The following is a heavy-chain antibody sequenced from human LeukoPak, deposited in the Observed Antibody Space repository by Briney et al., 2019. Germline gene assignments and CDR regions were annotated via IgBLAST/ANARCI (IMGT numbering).Heavy chain of an antibody. J-gene: IGHJ4*02. Sequence: GGSLRLSCAASGFIFNKAWMNWVRQAPGKGPEWVGRIKSKNDGETTDYGAPVKGRFTISRDDSKNTLYLQMNSLKTDGTTIYYCTPVMVEDRGFWGQGTLVTVSS. CDR3: TPVMVEDRGF. CDR1: GFIFNKAW. D-gene: IGHD2-15*01. CDR2: IKSKNDGETT. V-gene: IGHV3-15*01.